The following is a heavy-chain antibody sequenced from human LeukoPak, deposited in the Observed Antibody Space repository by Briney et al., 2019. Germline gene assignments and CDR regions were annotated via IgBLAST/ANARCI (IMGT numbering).Heavy chain of an antibody. CDR2: IYYNGST. V-gene: IGHV4-59*08. CDR3: AGNIKYYGGLDY. D-gene: IGHD4-23*01. J-gene: IGHJ4*02. Sequence: PSETLSLTCTVSGGSISSYYWNWIRQPPGKGLEWIGNIYYNGSTNYDPSLKSRVTISVDTSKNQFSLKLSSVTAADTAVYYCAGNIKYYGGLDYWGQGTLVTVSS. CDR1: GGSISSYY.